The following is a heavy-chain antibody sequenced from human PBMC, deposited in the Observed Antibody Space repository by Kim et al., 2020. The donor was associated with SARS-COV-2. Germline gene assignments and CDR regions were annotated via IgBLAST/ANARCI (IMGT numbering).Heavy chain of an antibody. CDR2: INPTGGST. J-gene: IGHJ6*02. CDR3: AREGTGFFASGTSSDYYYYPMDV. Sequence: ASVKVSCKASGYTFSNHYMNWVRQAPGHGLEWMGIINPTGGSTSYAQNFQGRVTMTRDTSTNTVYMELSSLRSEDTAIYYCAREGTGFFASGTSSDYYYYPMDVWGQGTTVTVSS. CDR1: GYTFSNHY. D-gene: IGHD3-10*01. V-gene: IGHV1-46*01.